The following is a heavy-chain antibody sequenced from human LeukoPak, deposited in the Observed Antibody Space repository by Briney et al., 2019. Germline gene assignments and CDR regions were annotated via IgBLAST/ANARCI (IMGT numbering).Heavy chain of an antibody. CDR2: IYPGDSDT. V-gene: IGHV5-51*01. CDR1: GYSFTSYW. J-gene: IGHJ3*02. D-gene: IGHD3-10*01. CDR3: ARRQHLSPPAYGSGSPNDAFDI. Sequence: GESLKISCKGSGYSFTSYWIGWVRQMPGKGLEWMGIIYPGDSDTRYSPSFQGQVTISADKSITTAYLQWSSLKASDTAMYYCARRQHLSPPAYGSGSPNDAFDIWGQGTMVTVSS.